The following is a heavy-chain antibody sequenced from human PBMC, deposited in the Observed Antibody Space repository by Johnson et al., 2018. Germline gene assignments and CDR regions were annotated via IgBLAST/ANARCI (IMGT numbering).Heavy chain of an antibody. V-gene: IGHV1-8*01. J-gene: IGHJ3*02. D-gene: IGHD3-22*01. CDR1: GYTFTNYD. CDR2: MSPDSGNT. Sequence: QVQLVQSGAEVKKPGASVRVSCKASGYTFTNYDVHWVRQATGQGLEWMGWMSPDSGNTGYAQKFPGRVTMTRNTSISPADLELSSLRSEDTAVYYCAREGPGHQYVRSGDDAFDIWGQGTMVTVSS. CDR3: AREGPGHQYVRSGDDAFDI.